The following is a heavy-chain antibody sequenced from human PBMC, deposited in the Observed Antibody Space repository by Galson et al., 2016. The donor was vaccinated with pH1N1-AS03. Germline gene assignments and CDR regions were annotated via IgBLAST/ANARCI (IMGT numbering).Heavy chain of an antibody. CDR2: TSSSGGST. V-gene: IGHV3-23*01. CDR1: GFTFTDFA. CDR3: AKSYHGDVFDI. D-gene: IGHD2-21*01. Sequence: SLRLSCATSGFTFTDFAVSWVRQAPGRGLEWVSATSSSGGSTYYAESVKGRFTISRDNAKNSLYLQMNSLTADDSALYYCAKSYHGDVFDIWGQGTLVTVSS. J-gene: IGHJ3*02.